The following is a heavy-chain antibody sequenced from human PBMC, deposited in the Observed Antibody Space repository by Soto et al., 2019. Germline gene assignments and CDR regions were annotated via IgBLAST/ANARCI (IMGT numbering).Heavy chain of an antibody. CDR2: ISAHNGNT. CDR1: GYTFTSYG. CDR3: ARGRYGDY. Sequence: QVHLVQSGAEVKKPGASVKVSCKASGYTFTSYGITWVRQAPGQGLEWMGWISAHNGNTDYAQKPQGRVIVTRDTSTSTAYMELSSPRADDTAVYYCARGRYGDYWGQGALVTVSS. V-gene: IGHV1-18*01. J-gene: IGHJ4*02. D-gene: IGHD1-1*01.